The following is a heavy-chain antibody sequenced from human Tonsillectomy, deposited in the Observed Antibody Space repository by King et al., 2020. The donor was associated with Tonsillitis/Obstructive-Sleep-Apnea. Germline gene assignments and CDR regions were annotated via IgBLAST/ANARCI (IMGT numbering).Heavy chain of an antibody. CDR2: IYPGDSDI. Sequence: VQLVQSGAEVKKPGESLKISCKGSGYTFANSWIAWVRQTPGKGLEWMAIIYPGDSDIKYSPSFQGQVTISADKSLSTAYLQWSSLKASDTAIYYCARGPYSGTYFDYWGHGTLVTVSS. CDR3: ARGPYSGTYFDY. CDR1: GYTFANSW. D-gene: IGHD1-26*01. J-gene: IGHJ4*01. V-gene: IGHV5-51*01.